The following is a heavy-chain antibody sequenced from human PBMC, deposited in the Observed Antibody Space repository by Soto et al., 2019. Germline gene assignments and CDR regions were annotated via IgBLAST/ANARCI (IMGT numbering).Heavy chain of an antibody. CDR3: ATATESTPGGRLDV. CDR2: SIPILNLV. V-gene: IGHV1-69*01. J-gene: IGHJ6*02. CDR1: GDSFNDYA. D-gene: IGHD3-16*01. Sequence: VQLEQSETEVRKPGSSVKLSCKTSGDSFNDYAISWVRQAPGQGLEWMGGSIPILNLVRYAEKFPGRVPLSATDSTGTAYLGGTRLSSEDPATYYCATATESTPGGRLDVWGLGTTVSVSS.